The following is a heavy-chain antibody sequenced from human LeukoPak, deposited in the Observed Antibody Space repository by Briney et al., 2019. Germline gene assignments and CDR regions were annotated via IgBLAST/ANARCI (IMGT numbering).Heavy chain of an antibody. Sequence: GGSLRLSCAASGFTFSSYGMHWVRQAPGKGLEWVAVISYDGSNKYYADSVKGRFTISRDNSKNTLYLQMNSLRAEDTAVYYCAKDSRLQTFDYWGQGTLVTVSS. CDR3: AKDSRLQTFDY. D-gene: IGHD4-11*01. CDR1: GFTFSSYG. CDR2: ISYDGSNK. J-gene: IGHJ4*02. V-gene: IGHV3-30*18.